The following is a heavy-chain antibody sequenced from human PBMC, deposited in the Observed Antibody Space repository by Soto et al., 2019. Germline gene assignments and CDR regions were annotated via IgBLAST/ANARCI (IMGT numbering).Heavy chain of an antibody. V-gene: IGHV4-31*03. J-gene: IGHJ5*02. D-gene: IGHD3-22*01. CDR1: GGSISSGGYY. CDR2: IYYIGST. CDR3: AREKYYYDSSGYGNWFDP. Sequence: QVQLQESGPGLVKPSQTLSLTCTVSGGSISSGGYYWSWIRQHPGKGLEWIGYIYYIGSTYYNPSLKSRFTISVDTSKNQFSLKLSSVTAADTAVYYCAREKYYYDSSGYGNWFDPWGQGTLVTVSS.